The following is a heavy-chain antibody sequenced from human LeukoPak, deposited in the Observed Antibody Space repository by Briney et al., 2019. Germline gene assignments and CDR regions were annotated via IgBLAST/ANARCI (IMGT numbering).Heavy chain of an antibody. CDR2: TNQDGSVK. D-gene: IGHD5-24*01. Sequence: GGSLRLSCAASGFTFSSFWMSWVRQAPGKGLEWVANTNQDGSVKNYVDSVEGRFSISRDNAKNSLYLQMNSLRAEDTAVYYCTRQTDRDAYNRHWGQGTLVTVSS. J-gene: IGHJ4*02. CDR3: TRQTDRDAYNRH. CDR1: GFTFSSFW. V-gene: IGHV3-7*05.